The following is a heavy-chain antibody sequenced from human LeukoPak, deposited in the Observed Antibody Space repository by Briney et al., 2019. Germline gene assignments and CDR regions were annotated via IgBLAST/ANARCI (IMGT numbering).Heavy chain of an antibody. J-gene: IGHJ5*02. V-gene: IGHV1-69*04. CDR1: GGTFSSYA. Sequence: SVKVSFKASGGTFSSYAISWVRQAPGQGLEWVGRIIPILGIANYAQKFQGRVTITADKSTSTAYMELSSLRSEDTAVYYCARLPTNSWSPSWFDPWGQGTLVTVSS. D-gene: IGHD6-13*01. CDR3: ARLPTNSWSPSWFDP. CDR2: IIPILGIA.